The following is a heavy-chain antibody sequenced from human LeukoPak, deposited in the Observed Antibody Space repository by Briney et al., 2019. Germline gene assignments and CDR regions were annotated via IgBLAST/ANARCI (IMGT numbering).Heavy chain of an antibody. CDR3: ATLYSSSFYYFDY. CDR1: GCTFSSYA. CDR2: IIPIFGTA. V-gene: IGHV1-69*05. J-gene: IGHJ4*02. D-gene: IGHD6-13*01. Sequence: SVKVSCKASGCTFSSYAISWVRQAPGQGLEWMGGIIPIFGTANYAQKFQGRVTITTDESTSTAYMELSSLRSEDTAVYYCATLYSSSFYYFDYWGQGTLVRVSS.